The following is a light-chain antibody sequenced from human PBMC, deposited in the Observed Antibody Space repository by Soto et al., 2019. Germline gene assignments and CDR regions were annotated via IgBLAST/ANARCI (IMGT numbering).Light chain of an antibody. V-gene: IGLV2-8*01. J-gene: IGLJ3*02. Sequence: QSVLTQPPSASGSPGQSVTISCTGTSSDVGGYNFVSWYQQHPGKAPKFMIYEVTKRPSGVPDRFSGSKSGSTASLTVSGLQAEDEADYYCSSYAGGIKWVFGGGTKLTVL. CDR2: EVT. CDR3: SSYAGGIKWV. CDR1: SSDVGGYNF.